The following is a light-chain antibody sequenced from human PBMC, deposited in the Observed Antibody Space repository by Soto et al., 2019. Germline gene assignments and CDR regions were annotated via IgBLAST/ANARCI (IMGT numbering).Light chain of an antibody. Sequence: DILITQSPSSLSASVGDRVTITCRASQSISSYLNWYQQEPGKAPKFLIYAASSLQSGVPSRFSGSGSGTDFTLTISSLQPEDFATYYCQQRYSTPFTFGQGTRLEMK. CDR1: QSISSY. CDR3: QQRYSTPFT. V-gene: IGKV1-39*01. CDR2: AAS. J-gene: IGKJ5*01.